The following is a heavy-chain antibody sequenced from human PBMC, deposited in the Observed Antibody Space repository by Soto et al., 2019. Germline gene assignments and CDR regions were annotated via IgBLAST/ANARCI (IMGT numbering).Heavy chain of an antibody. CDR1: GYSISSGGYY. J-gene: IGHJ4*02. D-gene: IGHD1-1*01. CDR3: ARALATKDFFDY. V-gene: IGHV4-31*03. Sequence: PSETLSLTCTVSGYSISSGGYYWSWIRQHPGKGLEWIGYIYYSGTTHYNPSLKSRVSISVDTSKNQFSLKLSSVTAADTAVYYCARALATKDFFDYWGQGILVTVSS. CDR2: IYYSGTT.